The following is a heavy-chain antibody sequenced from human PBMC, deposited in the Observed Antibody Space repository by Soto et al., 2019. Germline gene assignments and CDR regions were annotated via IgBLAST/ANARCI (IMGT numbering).Heavy chain of an antibody. Sequence: QITLKESGPPQVKPTQTLTLTCTFSGFSLITGGVSVAWIRQPPGKALEWLALISGDDEKGYSTSLSSRLTITTDTTKIQVVFTMTNMDPLDTATYYCSHRRGMIMDVWGQGTTVTVSS. D-gene: IGHD3-16*01. J-gene: IGHJ6*02. CDR2: ISGDDEK. V-gene: IGHV2-5*02. CDR3: SHRRGMIMDV. CDR1: GFSLITGGVS.